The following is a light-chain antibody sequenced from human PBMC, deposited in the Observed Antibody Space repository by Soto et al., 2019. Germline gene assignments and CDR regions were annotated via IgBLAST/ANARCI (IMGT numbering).Light chain of an antibody. V-gene: IGKV3D-20*01. CDR1: QTVSSGY. CDR2: DAS. Sequence: PGERATLSCGASQTVSSGYLAWYQQRPGLAPRLLIYDASSRATGIPDRFSGSGSGTDFSLTISRLEPEDFAVYYCQQYGGLPRTFGQGTKVEI. J-gene: IGKJ1*01. CDR3: QQYGGLPRT.